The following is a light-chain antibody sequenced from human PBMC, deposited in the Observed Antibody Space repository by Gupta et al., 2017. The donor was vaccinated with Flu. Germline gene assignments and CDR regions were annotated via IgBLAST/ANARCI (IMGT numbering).Light chain of an antibody. CDR3: QIWGTGSVV. CDR2: VNSDGSH. V-gene: IGLV4-69*02. Sequence: QPALTQSPSASASLGTSVKLTCTLSSGHSTYAIAWHQQQPGKGPRFLMRVNSDGSHNKGDGIPDRFAGSSSGTGRYLTISSLQSEDEADYYCQIWGTGSVVFGGGTKLTVL. CDR1: SGHSTYA. J-gene: IGLJ2*01.